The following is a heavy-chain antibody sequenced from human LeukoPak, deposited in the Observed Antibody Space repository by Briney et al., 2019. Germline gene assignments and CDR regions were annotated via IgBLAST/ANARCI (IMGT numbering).Heavy chain of an antibody. V-gene: IGHV3-23*01. CDR2: ISGSGSST. J-gene: IGHJ4*02. CDR1: GFTFSSYA. Sequence: GGSLRLSCEASGFTFSSYAMSWVRQAPGKGLEWVSAISGSGSSTYYADSVKGRFTISRDNSKNTLYLQMNSLRAEDTAVYYCARRAGAYSHPYDYWGQGTLVTVSS. D-gene: IGHD4/OR15-4a*01. CDR3: ARRAGAYSHPYDY.